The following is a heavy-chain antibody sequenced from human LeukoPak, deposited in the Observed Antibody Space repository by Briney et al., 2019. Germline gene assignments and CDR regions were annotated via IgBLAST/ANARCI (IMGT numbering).Heavy chain of an antibody. V-gene: IGHV4-59*12. CDR2: IYYSGST. CDR3: TRKYSSTWSFDY. Sequence: TSETLSLTCTVSGGSISSYYWSWIRQPPGKGLEWIGYIYYSGSTNYNPSLRSRVTISVDTSKNQFSLKLVSMTAADTAVYYCTRKYSSTWSFDYWGQGTLVTVSS. CDR1: GGSISSYY. D-gene: IGHD6-13*01. J-gene: IGHJ4*02.